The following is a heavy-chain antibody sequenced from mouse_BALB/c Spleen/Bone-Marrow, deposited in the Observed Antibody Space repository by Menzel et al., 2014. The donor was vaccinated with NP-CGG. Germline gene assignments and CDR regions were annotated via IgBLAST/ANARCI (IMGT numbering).Heavy chain of an antibody. CDR2: IDPANGNT. V-gene: IGHV14-3*02. CDR3: AEGYDSWFAY. Sequence: EVQLQQSGAELVKPRASVKLSCTASGFNIEDTYVHWVKQRPEQGLEWIGRIDPANGNTKYDPKFQGKATVTSDTSSNTAYLHLNSLTSEDTAVYYCAEGYDSWFAYWGQGTLVTVSA. D-gene: IGHD2-2*01. J-gene: IGHJ3*01. CDR1: GFNIEDTY.